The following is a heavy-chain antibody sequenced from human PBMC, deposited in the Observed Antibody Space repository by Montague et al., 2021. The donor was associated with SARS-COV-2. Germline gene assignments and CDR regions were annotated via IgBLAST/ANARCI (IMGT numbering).Heavy chain of an antibody. V-gene: IGHV2-70*01. J-gene: IGHJ6*02. CDR1: GFSLSTSGMC. D-gene: IGHD5-18*01. CDR3: ARIQAELWPNYYSDGIDV. CDR2: IDWDADK. Sequence: PALVKPTQTLTLTCTFSGFSLSTSGMCVSWIRQPPGKALEWLALIDWDADKYYSTSLKTRLTISKDTSKNQVVLTMTNMDPVDTATYYCARIQAELWPNYYSDGIDVWGQGTTVTVSS.